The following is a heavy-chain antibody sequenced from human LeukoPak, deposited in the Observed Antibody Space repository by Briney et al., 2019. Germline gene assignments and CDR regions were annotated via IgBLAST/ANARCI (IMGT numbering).Heavy chain of an antibody. CDR3: ARDRSGSYSRDY. CDR1: GFTFRSYG. Sequence: PGRPLRPPCAASGFTFRSYGMHWVRQVPGQGLEWVAIISYDGRVKYYADSVKGRFTISRDSFNDTLYLQMNSLRPDDSAVYYCARDRSGSYSRDYWGQGTLVTVSS. J-gene: IGHJ4*02. CDR2: ISYDGRVK. D-gene: IGHD1-26*01. V-gene: IGHV3-30*03.